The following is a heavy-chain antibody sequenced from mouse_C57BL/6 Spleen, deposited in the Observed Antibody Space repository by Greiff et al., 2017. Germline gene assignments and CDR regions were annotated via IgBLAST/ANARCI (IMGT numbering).Heavy chain of an antibody. V-gene: IGHV1-20*01. Sequence: VQLQQSGPELVKPGDSVKISCKASGYSFTGYFMNWVMQSHGKSLEWIGRINPYNGDTFYNQKFKGKATLTVDKSSSTDHMDLRSLTSEDSAVYYCARYGSDYYAMDYWGQGTSVTVSS. D-gene: IGHD1-1*01. CDR2: INPYNGDT. CDR1: GYSFTGYF. J-gene: IGHJ4*01. CDR3: ARYGSDYYAMDY.